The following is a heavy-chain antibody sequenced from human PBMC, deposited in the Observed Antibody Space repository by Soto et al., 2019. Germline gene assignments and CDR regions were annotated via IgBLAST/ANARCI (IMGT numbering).Heavy chain of an antibody. CDR2: INAGNGNT. D-gene: IGHD4-4*01. CDR3: AKVTRLGTTVFGDYYYYGMDV. Sequence: ASVKVSCKASGYTFTSYAMHWVRQAPGQRLEWMGWINAGNGNTKYSQKFQGRVTITRDTSASTAYMELSSLRSEDTAVYYCAKVTRLGTTVFGDYYYYGMDVWGQGTTVTVSS. V-gene: IGHV1-3*01. CDR1: GYTFTSYA. J-gene: IGHJ6*02.